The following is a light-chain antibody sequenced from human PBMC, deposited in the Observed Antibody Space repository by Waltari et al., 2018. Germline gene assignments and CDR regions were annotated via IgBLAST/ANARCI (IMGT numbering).Light chain of an antibody. J-gene: IGLJ2*01. CDR1: SSDVGGYNN. CDR3: SSYAGSNIVV. CDR2: EVT. Sequence: QSALSQPPSASGSPGQSVTISCTGTSSDVGGYNNVSWYQQHPVKAPKFVIYEVTKRPSGVPYRFSGSKSGNTASLTVSGLQAEDEADYYCSSYAGSNIVVFGGGTKLTVL. V-gene: IGLV2-8*01.